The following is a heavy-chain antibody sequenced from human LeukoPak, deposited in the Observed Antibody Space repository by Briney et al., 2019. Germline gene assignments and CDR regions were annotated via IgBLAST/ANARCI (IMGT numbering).Heavy chain of an antibody. D-gene: IGHD2-2*02. CDR2: ISYDGSNK. CDR3: ARDGRRYCSSTSCYTPFDY. V-gene: IGHV3-30-3*01. J-gene: IGHJ4*02. CDR1: GFTFSSYA. Sequence: PGGSLRLSCAASGFTFSSYAMHWVRQAPGKGLEWVAVISYDGSNKYYADSVKGRFTISRDNSKNTLYLQMNSLRAEDTAVYYCARDGRRYCSSTSCYTPFDYWGQGTLVTVSS.